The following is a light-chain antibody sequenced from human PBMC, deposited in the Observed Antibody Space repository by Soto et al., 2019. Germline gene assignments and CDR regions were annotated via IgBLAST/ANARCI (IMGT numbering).Light chain of an antibody. CDR3: QQSYSIPLT. CDR1: QSISSY. J-gene: IGKJ4*01. Sequence: DIQMTQSPSSLSASVGDRVTITCRASQSISSYLNWYQQKPGKAPKVLIYAASRLQSGVPSRFSGSGSGTDFTLTISSLQPEDFATYYCQQSYSIPLTFGGGTKVEIK. CDR2: AAS. V-gene: IGKV1-39*01.